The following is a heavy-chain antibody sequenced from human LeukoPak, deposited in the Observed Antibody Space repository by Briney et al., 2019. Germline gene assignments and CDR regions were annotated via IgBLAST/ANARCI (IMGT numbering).Heavy chain of an antibody. Sequence: SQTLSLTCAVSGYSISSVYYWGWIRQPPGKGLEWIGSIYHSGSTYYNPSLTSRVTISVDTSKNQFSLKLGCVTAADTAVYYCARVAYGVNWRQGTLVTVSS. CDR3: ARVAYGVN. J-gene: IGHJ4*02. CDR1: GYSISSVYY. D-gene: IGHD4-17*01. V-gene: IGHV4-38-2*01. CDR2: IYHSGST.